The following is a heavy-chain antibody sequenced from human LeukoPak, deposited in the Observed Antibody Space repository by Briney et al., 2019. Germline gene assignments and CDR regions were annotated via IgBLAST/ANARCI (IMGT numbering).Heavy chain of an antibody. CDR2: ISSSSTYV. Sequence: GGSLRLSCAASGFTFNICTMNWVRQAPGKGLEWVSSISSSSTYVYYADSLKGRFTISRDNGRHSLYLQMNSLRAEDTAAYYCAVQRVHNGFDIWGQGTMVTVSS. D-gene: IGHD1-1*01. CDR3: AVQRVHNGFDI. CDR1: GFTFNICT. V-gene: IGHV3-21*01. J-gene: IGHJ3*02.